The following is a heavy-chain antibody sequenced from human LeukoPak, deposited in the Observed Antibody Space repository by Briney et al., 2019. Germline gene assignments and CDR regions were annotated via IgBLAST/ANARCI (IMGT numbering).Heavy chain of an antibody. CDR1: GYTFTSYD. J-gene: IGHJ3*02. V-gene: IGHV1-2*02. D-gene: IGHD6-6*01. Sequence: ASVKVSCKASGYTFTSYDINWVRQATGQGLEWMGWINPNSGGTNYAQKFQGRVTMTRDTSISTAYMELSRLRSDDTAVYYCAGSYSSSSDYSSDAFDIWGQGTMVTVSS. CDR2: INPNSGGT. CDR3: AGSYSSSSDYSSDAFDI.